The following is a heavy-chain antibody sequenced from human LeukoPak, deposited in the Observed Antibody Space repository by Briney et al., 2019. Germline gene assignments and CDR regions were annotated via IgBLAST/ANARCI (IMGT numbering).Heavy chain of an antibody. CDR3: ATTVTHFPYYYYYGMDV. Sequence: SVKVSCKASGGTFSSYAISWVRQAPGQGLEWMGGIIPIFGTANYAQKFQGRVTITADESTSTAYMELSSLRSEDTAVYYCATTVTHFPYYYYYGMDVWGQGTTATVSS. CDR1: GGTFSSYA. D-gene: IGHD4-17*01. J-gene: IGHJ6*02. V-gene: IGHV1-69*13. CDR2: IIPIFGTA.